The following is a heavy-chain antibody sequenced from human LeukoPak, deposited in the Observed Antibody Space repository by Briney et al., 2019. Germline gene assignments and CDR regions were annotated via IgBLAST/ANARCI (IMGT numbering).Heavy chain of an antibody. J-gene: IGHJ4*02. V-gene: IGHV3-21*01. CDR1: GFTFSSYW. CDR3: ARDRRDYNDY. CDR2: ISSSTSYI. Sequence: PGGSLRLSCEVSGFTFSSYWMNWIRQAPGKGLEWVSSISSSTSYIYYADSVKGRFTISKDNAKNSLYLQMNSLRAEDTAVYYCARDRRDYNDYWGQGTLVTVSS.